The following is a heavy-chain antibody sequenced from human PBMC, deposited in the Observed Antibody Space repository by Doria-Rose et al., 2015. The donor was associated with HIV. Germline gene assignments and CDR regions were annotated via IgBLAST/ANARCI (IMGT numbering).Heavy chain of an antibody. CDR1: GGSISHYY. D-gene: IGHD1-26*01. CDR3: ARVLSGTYDY. Sequence: QVQLQESGPGLVKPSETLSLTCSVSGGSISHYYWSWIRQPPGKGLEYIGDIFYTGSTNYSPSLKSRVSIPIDTSKNKFSLRLSSVTAADTAVYYCARVLSGTYDYWGQGTLVTVSS. CDR2: IFYTGST. J-gene: IGHJ4*02. V-gene: IGHV4-59*01.